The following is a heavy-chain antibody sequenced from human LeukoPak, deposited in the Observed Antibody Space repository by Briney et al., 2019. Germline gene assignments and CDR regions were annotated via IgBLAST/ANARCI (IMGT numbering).Heavy chain of an antibody. Sequence: GGSLRLSCVASGFTFSSYWMHWVRQGPRKGLGWVSRISGDGRNINYADSVRGRFTISRDNAKNTLYLQMNTLRVEDTAVYYCTRDLMDYDVSTGLHHYYMDVWGQGTTVTVSS. D-gene: IGHD3-9*01. CDR1: GFTFSSYW. J-gene: IGHJ6*02. CDR3: TRDLMDYDVSTGLHHYYMDV. CDR2: ISGDGRNI. V-gene: IGHV3-74*01.